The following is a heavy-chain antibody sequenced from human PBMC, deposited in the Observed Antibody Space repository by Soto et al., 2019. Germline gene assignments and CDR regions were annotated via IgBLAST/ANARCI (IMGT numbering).Heavy chain of an antibody. D-gene: IGHD4-17*01. J-gene: IGHJ4*02. CDR1: GFAFSNYA. CDR3: ARWGSTYDYGDYTLFDY. V-gene: IGHV3-23*01. Sequence: GGSLRLSCAASGFAFSNYAMSWVRQAPGKGLEWVSGISGGGGTTDYADSVRGRFTISRDNSKNTLYLQLNSLRAEDTAVYYCARWGSTYDYGDYTLFDYWGQGTLVTVSS. CDR2: ISGGGGTT.